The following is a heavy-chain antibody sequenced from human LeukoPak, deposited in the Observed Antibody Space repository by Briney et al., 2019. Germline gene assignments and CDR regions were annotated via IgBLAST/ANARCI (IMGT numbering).Heavy chain of an antibody. D-gene: IGHD3-9*01. CDR3: ARDRLTGYEVFDT. V-gene: IGHV1-2*02. J-gene: IGHJ3*02. CDR1: GYTFTGYY. CDR2: INPNNGGT. Sequence: ASVKVSCKASGYTFTGYYMHWVRQAPGQGLEWMGWINPNNGGTTYAQRFQGRITMTRDTSISTAYMELSRLTSDDTAVYYCARDRLTGYEVFDTWGQGTMVTLSS.